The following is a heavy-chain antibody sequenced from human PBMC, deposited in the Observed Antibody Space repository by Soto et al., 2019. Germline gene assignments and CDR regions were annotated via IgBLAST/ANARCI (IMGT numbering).Heavy chain of an antibody. D-gene: IGHD3-10*01. V-gene: IGHV3-30*18. CDR1: GFTFSSYG. CDR2: ISYDGSNK. J-gene: IGHJ2*01. CDR3: AKDQDTMVRGVGYFDL. Sequence: QVQLVESGGGVVQPGRSLRLSCAASGFTFSSYGMHWVRQAPGKGLEWVAVISYDGSNKYYADYVKGRFTISRDNSKNTLYLQMNSLRAEDTAVYYCAKDQDTMVRGVGYFDLWGRGTLVTVSS.